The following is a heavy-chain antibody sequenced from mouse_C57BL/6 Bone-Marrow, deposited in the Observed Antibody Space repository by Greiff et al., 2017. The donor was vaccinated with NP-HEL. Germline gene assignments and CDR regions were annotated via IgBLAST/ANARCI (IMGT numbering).Heavy chain of an antibody. V-gene: IGHV5-6*02. Sequence: DVMLVESGGDLVKPGGSLKLSCAASGFTFSSYGMSWVRQTPDKRLEWVATISSGGSYTYYPDSVKGRFTISRDNAKNTLYLQMSSLKSEDTAMYYCARQYSNYCFDYWGQGTTLTVSS. J-gene: IGHJ2*01. D-gene: IGHD2-5*01. CDR3: ARQYSNYCFDY. CDR2: ISSGGSYT. CDR1: GFTFSSYG.